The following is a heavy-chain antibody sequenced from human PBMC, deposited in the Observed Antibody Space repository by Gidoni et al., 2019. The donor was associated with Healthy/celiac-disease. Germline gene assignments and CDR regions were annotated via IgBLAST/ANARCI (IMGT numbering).Heavy chain of an antibody. V-gene: IGHV3-23*01. Sequence: EVQLLESGGGLVQPGGSLRLSCAASGFTFSSYAMSWVREAPGKGLEWVSAISGSGGSTYYADSGKGRFTISRDNSKNTLYLQMNSLRAEDTAVYYCAKSLGGSSWFGGYWGQGTLVTVSS. CDR2: ISGSGGST. CDR1: GFTFSSYA. CDR3: AKSLGGSSWFGGY. D-gene: IGHD6-13*01. J-gene: IGHJ4*02.